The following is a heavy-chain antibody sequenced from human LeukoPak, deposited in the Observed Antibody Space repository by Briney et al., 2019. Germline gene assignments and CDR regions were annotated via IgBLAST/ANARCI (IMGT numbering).Heavy chain of an antibody. CDR2: IKEDGSDK. CDR3: AKGGHYNFDY. D-gene: IGHD4-11*01. J-gene: IGHJ4*02. V-gene: IGHV3-7*01. CDR1: GFTFSTYW. Sequence: GSLRLSCAASGFTFSTYWMKWVRQAPGRGLEWVASIKEDGSDKYYVDSVKGRFSISRDNAKNSLYLQMNSLRTEDTAVYYCAKGGHYNFDYWGQGTPVTVSS.